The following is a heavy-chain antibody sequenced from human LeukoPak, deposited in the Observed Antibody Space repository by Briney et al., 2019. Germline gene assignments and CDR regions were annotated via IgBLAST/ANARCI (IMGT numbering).Heavy chain of an antibody. CDR3: AKRGGNTAITRHFDY. Sequence: PGGSLRLSCAASGFTFSSYWMHWVRQAPGKGLEWVSSISGSGGSTYYADSVKGRFTISRDSSKNTLYLQMDSLRAEDTAVYYCAKRGGNTAITRHFDYWGQGTLVTVSS. CDR2: ISGSGGST. J-gene: IGHJ4*02. V-gene: IGHV3-23*01. D-gene: IGHD5-18*01. CDR1: GFTFSSYW.